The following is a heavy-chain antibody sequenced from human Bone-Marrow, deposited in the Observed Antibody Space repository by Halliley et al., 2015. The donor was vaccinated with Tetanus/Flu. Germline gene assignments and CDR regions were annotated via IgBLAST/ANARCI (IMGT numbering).Heavy chain of an antibody. CDR1: GFTFSRFT. V-gene: IGHV3-21*06. CDR2: INSSSSYI. Sequence: SLRLSCAASGFTFSRFTMNWVRQAPGKGLEWVSSINSSSSYIYYADSVKGRFTISRDNAKNSLYLQMNSLRADDTAMYYCARERRPVGPDVWGPGARVTAPS. D-gene: IGHD1-26*01. J-gene: IGHJ4*02. CDR3: ARERRPVGPDV.